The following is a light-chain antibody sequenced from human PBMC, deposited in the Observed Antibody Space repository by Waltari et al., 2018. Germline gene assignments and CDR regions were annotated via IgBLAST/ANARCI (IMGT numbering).Light chain of an antibody. CDR2: DAS. J-gene: IGKJ1*01. V-gene: IGKV3-20*01. CDR1: QSVSKY. CDR3: QKYGTLPAT. Sequence: EIVLTQSPGTLSLSPGERATLSCRASQSVSKYLAWYQQKPGQAPRLLIYDASTGATGIPDRFSATGWGTDFSLSISRLEPEDFAVYYCQKYGTLPATFGQGTKVQMK.